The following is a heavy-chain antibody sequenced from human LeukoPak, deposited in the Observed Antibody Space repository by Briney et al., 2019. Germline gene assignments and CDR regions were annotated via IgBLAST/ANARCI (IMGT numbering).Heavy chain of an antibody. Sequence: PSETLSLTCTVSGGPISSYYWSWIRQPPGKGLEWIGYIYYSGSTNYNPSLKSRVTISVDTSKNQFSLKLSSVTAADTAVYYCAGYSYGYGMDVWGQGTTVTVSS. V-gene: IGHV4-59*01. CDR2: IYYSGST. J-gene: IGHJ6*02. D-gene: IGHD5-18*01. CDR3: AGYSYGYGMDV. CDR1: GGPISSYY.